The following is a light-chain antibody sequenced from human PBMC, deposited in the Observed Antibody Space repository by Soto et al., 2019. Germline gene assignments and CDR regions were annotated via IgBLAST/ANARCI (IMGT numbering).Light chain of an antibody. Sequence: IVLTQSPATLSLPPGERATLSCRASQSISSYLAWYQQKPGQAPRLLIYDASNRATGIPARFSGSGSGTDFTLTISSLEPEDFAVYYCQQRSNWPPITFGQGTRLEIK. CDR2: DAS. CDR3: QQRSNWPPIT. V-gene: IGKV3-11*01. CDR1: QSISSY. J-gene: IGKJ5*01.